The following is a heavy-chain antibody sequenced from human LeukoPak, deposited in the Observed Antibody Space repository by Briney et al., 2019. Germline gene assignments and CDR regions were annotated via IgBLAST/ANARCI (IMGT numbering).Heavy chain of an antibody. D-gene: IGHD5-18*01. CDR2: INPNSGNT. Sequence: ASVKVSCKASGYTFTGYYMHWVRQAPGQGLEWMGWINPNSGNTGYAQKFQGRVTITRNTSISTAYMELSSLRSEDTAVYYCARDTAMVLFDYWGQGTLVTVSS. CDR1: GYTFTGYY. J-gene: IGHJ4*02. CDR3: ARDTAMVLFDY. V-gene: IGHV1-8*03.